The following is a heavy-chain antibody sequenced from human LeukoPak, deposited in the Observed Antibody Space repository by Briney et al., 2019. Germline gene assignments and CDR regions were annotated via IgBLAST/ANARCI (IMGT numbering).Heavy chain of an antibody. Sequence: GGSLRLSCAASGFTFSSSWMTWVRQAPGKGLEWVAVISYDGSNKYYADSVKGRFTISRDNSKNTLYLQMNSLRAEDTAVHYCAKDMGGCYELDYWGQGTLVTVSS. CDR3: AKDMGGCYELDY. CDR2: ISYDGSNK. CDR1: GFTFSSSW. V-gene: IGHV3-30*18. D-gene: IGHD1-26*01. J-gene: IGHJ4*02.